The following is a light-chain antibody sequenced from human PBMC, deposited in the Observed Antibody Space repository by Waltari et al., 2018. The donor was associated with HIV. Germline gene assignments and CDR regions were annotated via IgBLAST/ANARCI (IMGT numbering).Light chain of an antibody. J-gene: IGLJ1*01. Sequence: GQTARITCSGDKLGDKFASWYQQRAGQSPVLVIYQDTKRPSGIPERFSGSNSGNTATLTINGIQPMDEADYYCQAWDNKTGVFGPGTKVTVV. CDR2: QDT. V-gene: IGLV3-1*01. CDR3: QAWDNKTGV. CDR1: KLGDKF.